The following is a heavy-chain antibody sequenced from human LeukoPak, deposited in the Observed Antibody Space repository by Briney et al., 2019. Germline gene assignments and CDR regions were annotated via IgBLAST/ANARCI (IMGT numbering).Heavy chain of an antibody. D-gene: IGHD3-9*01. CDR2: IYHSGST. Sequence: PSETLSLTCAVSGYSISSGYYWGWIRQPPGKGLEWIGSIYHSGSTNYNPSLKSRVTMSVDTSKNQFSLKLSSVTAADTAVYYCARDSYFDWSYYFDYWGQGTLVTVSS. CDR1: GYSISSGYY. J-gene: IGHJ4*02. CDR3: ARDSYFDWSYYFDY. V-gene: IGHV4-38-2*02.